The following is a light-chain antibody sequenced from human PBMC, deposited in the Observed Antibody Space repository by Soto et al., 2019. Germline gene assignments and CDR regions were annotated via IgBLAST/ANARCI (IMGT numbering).Light chain of an antibody. CDR3: LQYNNCPPPFYT. CDR2: GAS. J-gene: IGKJ2*01. CDR1: HSVSFN. V-gene: IGKV3-15*01. Sequence: EVVMTQSPDTLSVSPGERATLSCRASHSVSFNLAWYQQKPGQAPRLLIFGASSRATGVPARFSGSGSGTEFTLTISSLQSEDFAIYYCLQYNNCPPPFYTFGQGTKLEI.